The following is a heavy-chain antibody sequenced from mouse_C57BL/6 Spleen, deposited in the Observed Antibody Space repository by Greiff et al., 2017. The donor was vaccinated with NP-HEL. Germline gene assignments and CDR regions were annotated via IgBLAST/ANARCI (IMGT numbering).Heavy chain of an antibody. V-gene: IGHV1-82*01. D-gene: IGHD1-1*01. CDR3: AREVLRRYAMDY. J-gene: IGHJ4*01. Sequence: QVQLKQSGPELVKPGASVKISCKASGYAFSSSWMNWVKQRPGKGLEWIGRIYPGDGDTNYNGKFKGKATLTADKPSSTAYMQLSSLTSEDSAVYFCAREVLRRYAMDYWGQGTSVTVSS. CDR1: GYAFSSSW. CDR2: IYPGDGDT.